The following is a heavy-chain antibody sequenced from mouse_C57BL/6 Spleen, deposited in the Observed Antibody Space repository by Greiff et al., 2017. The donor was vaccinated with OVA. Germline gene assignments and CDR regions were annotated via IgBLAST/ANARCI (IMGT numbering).Heavy chain of an antibody. J-gene: IGHJ3*01. Sequence: QVHVKQPGAELVRPGSSVKLSCKASGYTFTSYWMHWVKQRPIQGLEWIGNIDPSDSETHYNQKFKDKATLTVDKSSSTAYMQLSSLTSEDSAVYDGARTGDSSGYGFAYWGQGTLVTVSA. CDR2: IDPSDSET. CDR1: GYTFTSYW. CDR3: ARTGDSSGYGFAY. D-gene: IGHD3-2*02. V-gene: IGHV1-52*01.